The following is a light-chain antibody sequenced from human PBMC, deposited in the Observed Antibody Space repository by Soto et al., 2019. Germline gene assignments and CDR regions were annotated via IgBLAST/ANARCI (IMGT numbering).Light chain of an antibody. CDR2: KAS. V-gene: IGKV1-5*03. J-gene: IGKJ1*01. Sequence: DIQMTQSPSTLSGSVGDRVTITCRASQTISSWLAWYQQKPGKAPKLLIYKASTLKSGVPSRFSGSGSGTEFTLTISDLQPGDFATYFCQQYNTYVFGQGTKVDIK. CDR3: QQYNTYV. CDR1: QTISSW.